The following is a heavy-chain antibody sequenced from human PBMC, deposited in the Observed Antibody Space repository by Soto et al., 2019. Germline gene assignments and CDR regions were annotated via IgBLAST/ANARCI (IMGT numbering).Heavy chain of an antibody. D-gene: IGHD3-10*01. V-gene: IGHV4-34*01. CDR1: GGSFSGYY. CDR2: INHSGST. J-gene: IGHJ4*02. CDR3: SRGLKSADSYGSGSYPYYCDY. Sequence: QVQLQQWGAGLLKPSETLSLTCAVYGGSFSGYYWSWIRQPPGKGLEWIGEINHSGSTNYNPSLYRRVSLSVDSSKNQFSLKLSAVTAADASVYYCSRGLKSADSYGSGSYPYYCDYWGQGTLVTLSS.